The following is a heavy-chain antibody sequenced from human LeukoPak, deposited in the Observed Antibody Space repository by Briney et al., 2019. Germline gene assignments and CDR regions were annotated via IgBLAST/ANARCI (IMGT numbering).Heavy chain of an antibody. V-gene: IGHV3-21*01. CDR1: GFTFSSYS. CDR2: ISSSSSYI. CDR3: ARDKNSGYGPYFDY. J-gene: IGHJ4*02. D-gene: IGHD5-12*01. Sequence: GGSLSLSCAASGFTFSSYSMDWVRQAPGKGLEWVSSISSSSSYIYYADSVKGRFTISRDNAKNSLYLQMNSLRAEDTAVYYCARDKNSGYGPYFDYWGQGTLVTVSS.